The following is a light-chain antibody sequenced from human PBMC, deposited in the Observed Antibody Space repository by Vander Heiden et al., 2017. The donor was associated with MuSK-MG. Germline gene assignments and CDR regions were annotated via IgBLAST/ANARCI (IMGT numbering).Light chain of an antibody. CDR2: DAS. V-gene: IGKV3-11*01. Sequence: EIVLTQSPATLSLSPGERATLSCRASQSVSTYLAWYQQKPGQAPRLLIYDASNRATGIPARFSGSGSGTDFTLTISSREPEDFAVYYCQQRVDWPPITFGQGTRLEIK. CDR1: QSVSTY. CDR3: QQRVDWPPIT. J-gene: IGKJ5*01.